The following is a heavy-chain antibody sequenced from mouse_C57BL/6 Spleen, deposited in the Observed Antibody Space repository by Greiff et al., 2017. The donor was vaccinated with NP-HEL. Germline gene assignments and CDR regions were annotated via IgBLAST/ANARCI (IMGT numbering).Heavy chain of an antibody. CDR1: GYTFTDYY. CDR2: INPNNGGT. Sequence: EVQLQQSGPELVKPGASVKISCKASGYTFTDYYMNWVKQSHGKSLEWIGDINPNNGGTSYNQKFKGKATLTVDKSSSTAYMELRSLTSEVSAVYYCAAYYYGSSVAYWGQGTLVTVSA. CDR3: AAYYYGSSVAY. V-gene: IGHV1-26*01. D-gene: IGHD1-1*01. J-gene: IGHJ3*01.